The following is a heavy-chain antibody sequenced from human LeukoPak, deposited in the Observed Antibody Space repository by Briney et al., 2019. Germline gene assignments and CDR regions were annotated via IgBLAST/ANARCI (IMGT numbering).Heavy chain of an antibody. D-gene: IGHD2-8*01. CDR1: GFTVSSNS. CDR3: AKDPDCTSGVCYTFFDY. V-gene: IGHV3-53*01. J-gene: IGHJ4*02. Sequence: GGSLRLSCTVSGFTVSSNSMSWVRQAPGKGLEWVSVVYSSGTTYYADSVKGRFTISRDNSKNTLYLQMNSLRAEDTAVYYCAKDPDCTSGVCYTFFDYWGQGTLVTVSS. CDR2: VYSSGTT.